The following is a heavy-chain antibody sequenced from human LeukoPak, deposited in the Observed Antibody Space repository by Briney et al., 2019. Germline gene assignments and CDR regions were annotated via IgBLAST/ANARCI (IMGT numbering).Heavy chain of an antibody. J-gene: IGHJ4*02. V-gene: IGHV3-30*18. D-gene: IGHD6-13*01. Sequence: GGSLRLSCAASGFTFSSFGMHWVRQAPGKGLEWVAVLSYDGRDKHDADSVKGRFTISRDNSKNTLYLQMNSLRAEDTAVYYCAKDTEPYSSKHIFVSWGQGTLVTVSS. CDR2: LSYDGRDK. CDR1: GFTFSSFG. CDR3: AKDTEPYSSKHIFVS.